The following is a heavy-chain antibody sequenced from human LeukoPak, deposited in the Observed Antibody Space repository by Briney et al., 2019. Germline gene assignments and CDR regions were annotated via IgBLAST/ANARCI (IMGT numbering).Heavy chain of an antibody. CDR2: IKSDGSGT. D-gene: IGHD5-18*01. Sequence: GGSLRLSCAAYGFTFSSYWMHWVRHTPGKGLVWVSRIKSDGSGTSYADSVKGRFTISRDNAKDTLYLQMNSLRAEDTAVYYCARDGYSFGHDFDYWGQGTLVTVSS. CDR1: GFTFSSYW. J-gene: IGHJ4*02. V-gene: IGHV3-74*01. CDR3: ARDGYSFGHDFDY.